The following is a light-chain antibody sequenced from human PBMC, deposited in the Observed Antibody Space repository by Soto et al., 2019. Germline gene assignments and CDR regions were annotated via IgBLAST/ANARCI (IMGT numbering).Light chain of an antibody. CDR3: QQYNSYPIT. CDR1: QSISSY. Sequence: IQMTKSPSSLSASVGDRVTITCRASQSISSYLNWYQQKPGKAPKLLIYDASNLESGVPSRFSGSGSGTEFTLTISSLQPDDFATYYCQQYNSYPITFGQGTRLEIK. CDR2: DAS. V-gene: IGKV1-13*02. J-gene: IGKJ5*01.